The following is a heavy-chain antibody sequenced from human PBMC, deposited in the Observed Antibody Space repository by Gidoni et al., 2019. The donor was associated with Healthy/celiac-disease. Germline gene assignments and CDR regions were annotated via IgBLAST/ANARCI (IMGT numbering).Heavy chain of an antibody. CDR2: IYPGDSNT. CDR3: ARLEAAVVAATPFGY. D-gene: IGHD2-15*01. J-gene: IGHJ4*02. V-gene: IGHV5-51*03. CDR1: GYSFTSYW. Sequence: EVQLVQSGAEVKKPGESLKISCKGSGYSFTSYWIGWVRQMPGKGLEWMGIIYPGDSNTRYSPSFQGQVTISADKSISTAYLQWSSLKASDTAMYYCARLEAAVVAATPFGYWGQGTLVTVSS.